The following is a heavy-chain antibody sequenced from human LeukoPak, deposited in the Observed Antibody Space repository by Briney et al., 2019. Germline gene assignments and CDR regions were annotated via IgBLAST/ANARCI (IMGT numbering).Heavy chain of an antibody. CDR2: INTDGSST. CDR1: GFTFSSYW. Sequence: GGSLRLSCAASGFTFSSYWMHWVRQAPGKGLVWVSRINTDGSSTSYADSVKGRFTISRDNAKNTLYLQMNSLRAEDTAVYYCARESSISSIAAFDYWGQGTLVTVSS. V-gene: IGHV3-74*01. CDR3: ARESSISSIAAFDY. J-gene: IGHJ4*02. D-gene: IGHD6-6*01.